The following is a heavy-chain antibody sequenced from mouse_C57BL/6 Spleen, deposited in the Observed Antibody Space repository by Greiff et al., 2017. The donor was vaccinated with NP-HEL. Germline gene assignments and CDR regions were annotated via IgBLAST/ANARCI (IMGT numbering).Heavy chain of an antibody. CDR2: IDPSDSYT. J-gene: IGHJ3*01. V-gene: IGHV1-69*01. CDR3: AAREGGGAWLAY. CDR1: GYTFTSYW. Sequence: VQLQQSGAELVMPGASVKLSCKASGYTFTSYWMHWVKQRPGQGLEWIGEIDPSDSYTNYNQKFKGKSTLTVDISSSTAYMQLSSLTSEDSAVYYCAAREGGGAWLAYWGQGTLVTVSA.